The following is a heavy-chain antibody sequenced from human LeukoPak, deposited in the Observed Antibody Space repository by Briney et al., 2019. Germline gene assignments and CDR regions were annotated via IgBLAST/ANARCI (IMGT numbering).Heavy chain of an antibody. CDR3: AKDPDYYGSGSSFPDAFDI. D-gene: IGHD3-10*01. CDR2: ISWNSGSI. Sequence: GGSLRLSCAASGFTFDDYAMHWVRQAPGKGLEWVSGISWNSGSIGYADSVKGRFTISRDNAKNSLYLQMNSLRAEDTAVYYCAKDPDYYGSGSSFPDAFDIWGQGTMVTVSS. J-gene: IGHJ3*02. CDR1: GFTFDDYA. V-gene: IGHV3-9*01.